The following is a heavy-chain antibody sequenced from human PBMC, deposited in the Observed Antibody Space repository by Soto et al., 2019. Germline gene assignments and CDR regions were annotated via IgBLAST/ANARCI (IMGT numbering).Heavy chain of an antibody. CDR1: GFTFSSYG. CDR3: AKSIGTVVVVVVAAPFDY. Sequence: GGTLRLSCAASGFTFSSYGMHWVCQPPRQGLERVAVISYDGSNKYYADSVKGRFTISRGNSKNTLYLQMSSLIAEDTAVYYCAKSIGTVVVVVVAAPFDYWGQGTLVTVSS. CDR2: ISYDGSNK. V-gene: IGHV3-30*18. D-gene: IGHD2-15*01. J-gene: IGHJ4*02.